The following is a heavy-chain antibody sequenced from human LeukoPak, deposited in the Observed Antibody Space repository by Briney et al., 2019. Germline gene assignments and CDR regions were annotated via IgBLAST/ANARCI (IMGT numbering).Heavy chain of an antibody. CDR1: GFTFSSYS. Sequence: GGSLRLSCAASGFTFSSYSMNWVRQAPGKGLEWVSSISSSSSYIYYADSVKGRFTISRDNAKNSLYLQMNSPRAEDTAVYYCARDRVPHPFDYWGQGTLVTVSS. CDR2: ISSSSSYI. J-gene: IGHJ4*02. CDR3: ARDRVPHPFDY. V-gene: IGHV3-21*01. D-gene: IGHD3-10*01.